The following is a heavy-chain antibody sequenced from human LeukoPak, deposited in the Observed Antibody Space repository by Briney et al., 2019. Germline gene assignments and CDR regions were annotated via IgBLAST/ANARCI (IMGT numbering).Heavy chain of an antibody. D-gene: IGHD1-20*01. CDR1: GGSFSGFY. CDR2: INHSGTT. CDR3: ARGGIIGTTNNWFDP. Sequence: PSETLSLTCAVYGGSFSGFYWSWLRQPPGQGLEWIGEINHSGTTYYNPSLKSRITMSVDTSENQFSLRLNSVTAADTAMYYCARGGIIGTTNNWFDPWGQETLVTVSS. J-gene: IGHJ5*02. V-gene: IGHV4-34*01.